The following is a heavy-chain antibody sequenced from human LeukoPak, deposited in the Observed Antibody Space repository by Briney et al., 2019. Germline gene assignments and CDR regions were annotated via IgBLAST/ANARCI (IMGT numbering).Heavy chain of an antibody. V-gene: IGHV3-21*01. J-gene: IGHJ2*01. D-gene: IGHD3-10*01. CDR1: GFTFSSYS. CDR3: AKALKPRGFNWYFGL. Sequence: GGSLRLSCAASGFTFSSYSMNWVRQAPGKGLEWVSSISSSSSYIYYADSVKGRFTISRDNAKNSLYLQMNSLRAEDTAVYYCAKALKPRGFNWYFGLWGRGTLVAVSS. CDR2: ISSSSSYI.